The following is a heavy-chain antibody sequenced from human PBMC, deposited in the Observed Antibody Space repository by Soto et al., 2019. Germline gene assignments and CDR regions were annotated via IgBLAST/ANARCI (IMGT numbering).Heavy chain of an antibody. CDR3: AREKVGYCSGGSCYPDRNFDS. D-gene: IGHD2-15*01. CDR1: GYTFTGYY. V-gene: IGHV1-2*02. J-gene: IGHJ4*02. Sequence: QVQLVQSGAEVKKPGASVKVSCKASGYTFTGYYMHWVRQAPGQGLEWMGWINPNSGGTNYAQKFQGRGTMSRDTSISKAYMELSRLGSDDTAVYYCAREKVGYCSGGSCYPDRNFDSWGQGTLVTVSS. CDR2: INPNSGGT.